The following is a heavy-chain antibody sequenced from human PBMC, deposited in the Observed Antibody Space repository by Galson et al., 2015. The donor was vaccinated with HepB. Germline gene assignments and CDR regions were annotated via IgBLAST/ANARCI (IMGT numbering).Heavy chain of an antibody. Sequence: QSGAEVKKPGESLKISCKGSGYSFTSYWIGWVRQMPGKGLEWMGIIYPGDSDTRYSPSFQGQVTISADKSISTAYLQWSSLKASDTAMYYCARLSIAAADPDGDWFDPWGQGTLVTVSS. CDR1: GYSFTSYW. CDR2: IYPGDSDT. CDR3: ARLSIAAADPDGDWFDP. J-gene: IGHJ5*02. V-gene: IGHV5-51*01. D-gene: IGHD6-13*01.